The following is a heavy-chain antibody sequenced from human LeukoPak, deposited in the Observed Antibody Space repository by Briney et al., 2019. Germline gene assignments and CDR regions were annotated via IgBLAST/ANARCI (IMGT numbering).Heavy chain of an antibody. CDR3: TTELRWWYQSQSDAFDI. V-gene: IGHV3-15*01. D-gene: IGHD2-15*01. CDR1: GFTFTNAW. CDR2: IKSKTDGGTT. J-gene: IGHJ3*02. Sequence: GGSLRLSCAASGFTFTNAWMSWVRQAPGKGLEWVGRIKSKTDGGTTDYAAPVKGRFTISRDDSKNTLYLQMNSLKTEDTAVYYCTTELRWWYQSQSDAFDIWGQGTMVTVSS.